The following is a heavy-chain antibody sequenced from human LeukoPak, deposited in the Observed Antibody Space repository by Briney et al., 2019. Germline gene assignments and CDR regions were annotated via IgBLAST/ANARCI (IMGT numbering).Heavy chain of an antibody. V-gene: IGHV4-4*09. D-gene: IGHD5-24*01. CDR2: IYTSGST. J-gene: IGHJ4*02. Sequence: PSETLSLTCTVSGGSISSHYWSWIRQPPGKGLEWIGYIYTSGSTNYNPSLKSRVTISVDTSKNQFSLKLSSVTAADTAVYYCARHRDGYNFYYWGQGTLVTVSS. CDR1: GGSISSHY. CDR3: ARHRDGYNFYY.